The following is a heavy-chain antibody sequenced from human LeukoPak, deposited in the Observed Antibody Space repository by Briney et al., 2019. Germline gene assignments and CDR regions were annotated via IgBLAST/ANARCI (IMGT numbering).Heavy chain of an antibody. CDR1: GYTFTSYY. CDR3: ARAGGDKAAALDNWFAP. D-gene: IGHD6-13*01. V-gene: IGHV1-46*01. Sequence: GASVKLSCKASGYTFTSYYMHWVRHAPGQGLEWRGIINPRGGSTSYAQKFQGRVTMTRDTSTSTVYMELSSLRSEDTAVYYCARAGGDKAAALDNWFAPWGQGTLVTVSS. CDR2: INPRGGST. J-gene: IGHJ5*02.